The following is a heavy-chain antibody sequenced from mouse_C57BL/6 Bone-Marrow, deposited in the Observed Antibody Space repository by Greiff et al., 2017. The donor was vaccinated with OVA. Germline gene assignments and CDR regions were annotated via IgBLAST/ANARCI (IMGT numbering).Heavy chain of an antibody. Sequence: EVKLQQPGPELVKPGASVKISCKASGYTFTDSYMNWVKQSHGKSLEWIGEINPYNSGTSYNQKFKGQATLTVDKSSSTAYMEIHLMTSEDSAAYYCAGPILHYYYAVDYWGQGTTVTVSS. CDR2: INPYNSGT. J-gene: IGHJ4*01. CDR1: GYTFTDSY. CDR3: AGPILHYYYAVDY. D-gene: IGHD1-1*01. V-gene: IGHV1-26*01.